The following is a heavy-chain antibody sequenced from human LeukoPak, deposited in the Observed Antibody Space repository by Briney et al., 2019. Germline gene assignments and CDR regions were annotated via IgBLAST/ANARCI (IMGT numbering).Heavy chain of an antibody. J-gene: IGHJ4*02. CDR2: FEPEDGET. Sequence: ASVKGSCKVSGYTLTELSMHCVRQAPGKRLEWRGGFEPEDGETIYAQKCQSRVTMTEDTSTDTAYMELSSLRSEDTAVYYCATYVWGSYRFDYWGQGTLVTVSS. CDR1: GYTLTELS. V-gene: IGHV1-24*01. CDR3: ATYVWGSYRFDY. D-gene: IGHD3-16*02.